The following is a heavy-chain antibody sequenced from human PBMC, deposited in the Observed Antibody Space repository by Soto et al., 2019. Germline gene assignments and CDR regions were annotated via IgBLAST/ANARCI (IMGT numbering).Heavy chain of an antibody. D-gene: IGHD2-2*03. Sequence: QVQLLQSGAEVQKPGASVKVSCKASGYIFNYYGISRVRQAPGQGLEWMGWINVYNGDIKFAEKFQDRVTMTTDTSTTTAYMELRSLRSDDTAVYYCARVDVAVVPAAMYYFDSWGQGTLVTVSS. J-gene: IGHJ4*02. CDR1: GYIFNYYG. V-gene: IGHV1-18*04. CDR3: ARVDVAVVPAAMYYFDS. CDR2: INVYNGDI.